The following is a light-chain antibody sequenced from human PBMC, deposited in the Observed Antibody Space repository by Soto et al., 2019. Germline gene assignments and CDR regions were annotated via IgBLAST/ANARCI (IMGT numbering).Light chain of an antibody. CDR3: QHYNSYSEA. J-gene: IGKJ1*01. V-gene: IGKV1-5*03. Sequence: DILFTHSSSTLSSSLVEGVTISCRASQSINKWLAWYQHKPGKAPKLLIYKASTLKSGVPSRFSGSGSGTEFTLTISSLQPDDFATYYCQHYNSYSEAFGQGTKVDIK. CDR1: QSINKW. CDR2: KAS.